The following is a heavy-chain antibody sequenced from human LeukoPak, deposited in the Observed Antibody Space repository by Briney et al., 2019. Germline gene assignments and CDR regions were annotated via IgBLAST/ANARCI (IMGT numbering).Heavy chain of an antibody. Sequence: GGSLRLSCAASGFTFSSYAMHWVRQAPGKGLEGVAVISYDGSNKYYADSVKGRFTISRDNSKNTLYLQMNSLRAEDTAVYYCARVSAAIVVTAFYWGREALVAAAS. CDR2: ISYDGSNK. D-gene: IGHD4-23*01. J-gene: IGHJ4*02. CDR3: ARVSAAIVVTAFY. CDR1: GFTFSSYA. V-gene: IGHV3-30-3*01.